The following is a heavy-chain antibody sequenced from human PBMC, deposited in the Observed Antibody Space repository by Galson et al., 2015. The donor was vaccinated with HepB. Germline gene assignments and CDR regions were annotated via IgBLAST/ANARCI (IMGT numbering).Heavy chain of an antibody. Sequence: SLRLSCAASGFTFRSYAMSWVRQAPGKGLEWVSIIGGGGTYTYYADSVKGRFTISRDNSNNTLYLQMNSLRAEDTAVYYCVKMRGPGSHYDYGMGVWGQGTTVTVSS. CDR3: VKMRGPGSHYDYGMGV. V-gene: IGHV3-23*01. J-gene: IGHJ6*02. CDR2: IGGGGTYT. D-gene: IGHD3-10*01. CDR1: GFTFRSYA.